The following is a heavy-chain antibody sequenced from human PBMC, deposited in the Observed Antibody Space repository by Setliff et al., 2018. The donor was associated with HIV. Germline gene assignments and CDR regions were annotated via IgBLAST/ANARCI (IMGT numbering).Heavy chain of an antibody. CDR1: GYTFNNYG. CDR3: GRSETRDSRGLYY. Sequence: GASVKVSCKASGYTFNNYGISWVRQAPGQGLEWMGWINTHSGYTNYAQNVQGRVTVTMDTSTNTAYMELRSLRSDDTAVYYCGRSETRDSRGLYYWGQGTLVTVSS. CDR2: INTHSGYT. V-gene: IGHV1-18*01. J-gene: IGHJ4*02. D-gene: IGHD3-22*01.